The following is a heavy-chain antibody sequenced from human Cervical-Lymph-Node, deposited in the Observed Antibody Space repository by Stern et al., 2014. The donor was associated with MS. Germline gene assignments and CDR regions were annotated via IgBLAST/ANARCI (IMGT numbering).Heavy chain of an antibody. V-gene: IGHV4-59*08. D-gene: IGHD2-2*02. CDR3: AGLAPGYTGWFDP. Sequence: QVQLQESGPGLVKPSETLSLTCTVSGGSVTTLYWSWIRQPPGGGLEWIGYVHYSGTVNLNPSLRGRVTISLDTSMKQFSLKVDFGTATDTAIYYCAGLAPGYTGWFDPWSQGHLVTVSS. J-gene: IGHJ5*02. CDR2: VHYSGTV. CDR1: GGSVTTLY.